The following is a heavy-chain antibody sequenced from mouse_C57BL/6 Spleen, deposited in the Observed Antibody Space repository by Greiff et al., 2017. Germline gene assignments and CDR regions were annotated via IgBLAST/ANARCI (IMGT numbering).Heavy chain of an antibody. Sequence: VQLQQSGAELVKPGASVKLSCKASGYTFTSYWMHWVKQRPGQGLEWIGMIHPNSGSTNYNEKFKSKATLTVDKSSSTAYMQLSRLTSEDSAVYYCASLPLYDYAGFAYWGQGTLVTVSA. CDR1: GYTFTSYW. D-gene: IGHD2-4*01. CDR3: ASLPLYDYAGFAY. J-gene: IGHJ3*01. V-gene: IGHV1-64*01. CDR2: IHPNSGST.